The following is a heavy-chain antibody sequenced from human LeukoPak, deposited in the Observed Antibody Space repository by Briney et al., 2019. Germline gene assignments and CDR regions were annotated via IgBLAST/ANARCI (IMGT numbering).Heavy chain of an antibody. V-gene: IGHV1-8*01. CDR2: MNPNSGNT. CDR1: GYTFTSYD. CDR3: ARGPLAAAGSIAFDI. D-gene: IGHD6-13*01. Sequence: ASVKVSCKASGYTFTSYDINWVRQATGQGLEWIGWMNPNSGNTGYAQKFQGRVTMTRNTSISTAYMELSSLRSEDTAVYYCARGPLAAAGSIAFDIWGQGTMVTVSS. J-gene: IGHJ3*02.